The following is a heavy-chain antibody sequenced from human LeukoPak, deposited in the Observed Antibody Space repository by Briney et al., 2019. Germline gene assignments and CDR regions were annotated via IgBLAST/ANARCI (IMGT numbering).Heavy chain of an antibody. CDR3: AKDRQIAVAGTINYFDY. Sequence: GGSLRLSCAASGFTFSSYGMHWVCQAPGKGLEWVSAISGSGGSTYYADSVKGRFTISRDNSKNTLYLQMNSLRAEDTAVYYCAKDRQIAVAGTINYFDYWGQGTLVTVSS. V-gene: IGHV3-23*01. CDR1: GFTFSSYG. J-gene: IGHJ4*02. CDR2: ISGSGGST. D-gene: IGHD6-19*01.